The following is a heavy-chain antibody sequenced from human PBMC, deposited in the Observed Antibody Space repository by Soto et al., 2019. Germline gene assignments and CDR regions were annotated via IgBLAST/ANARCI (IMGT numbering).Heavy chain of an antibody. Sequence: SETLSLTCTVSGGSISSYYWSWIRQPPGKGLEWIGYIYYSGSTNYNPSLKSRVTISVDTSKNQFFLKLSSVTAADTAVYYCARQAGYCSGGSCPYYFDYWGQGTLVTVSS. J-gene: IGHJ4*02. CDR2: IYYSGST. CDR1: GGSISSYY. CDR3: ARQAGYCSGGSCPYYFDY. D-gene: IGHD2-15*01. V-gene: IGHV4-59*08.